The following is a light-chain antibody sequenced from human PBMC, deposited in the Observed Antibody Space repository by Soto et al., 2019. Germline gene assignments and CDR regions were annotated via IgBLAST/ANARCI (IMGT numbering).Light chain of an antibody. J-gene: IGKJ1*01. V-gene: IGKV3-15*01. CDR3: XQXXNWPPWT. Sequence: EIVMTQSPATLSVSPGERATLSCRASQSVSSNLAWYQQKPGQAPRLLIYGASTRATGIPARFSGSGSGTEFTLTIXSXXXEDXXXXXXXQXXNWPPWTFGQGTKVEIK. CDR1: QSVSSN. CDR2: GAS.